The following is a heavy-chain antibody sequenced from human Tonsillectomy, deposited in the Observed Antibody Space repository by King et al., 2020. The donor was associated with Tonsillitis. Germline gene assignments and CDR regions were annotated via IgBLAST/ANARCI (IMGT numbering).Heavy chain of an antibody. J-gene: IGHJ4*02. CDR1: GFTFSSYA. CDR2: ISYDESNK. CDR3: ARVVRSSGWSYYFDY. V-gene: IGHV3-30*01. Sequence: VQLVESGGGVVQPGRSLRLSCAASGFTFSSYAMNWVRHAPGKGLEWGAVISYDESNKYFVDSVKGRFTIYRDNSKNTLYLQINSLRAEDTAVYYCARVVRSSGWSYYFDYWGQGTLVTVSS. D-gene: IGHD6-19*01.